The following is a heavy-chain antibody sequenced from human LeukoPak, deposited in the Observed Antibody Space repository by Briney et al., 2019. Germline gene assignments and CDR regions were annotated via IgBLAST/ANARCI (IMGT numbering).Heavy chain of an antibody. J-gene: IGHJ2*01. CDR2: VYYDGST. Sequence: PSETLSLTCTVPGGSITGFYWNWIRQPPGKGLEWIGYVYYDGSTDYNPSLKSRVTISLDTSKNQFSLKLSSVTAADTAVYYCARRSHGDWFYFDLWGRGTLVTVSS. D-gene: IGHD3/OR15-3a*01. V-gene: IGHV4-59*01. CDR3: ARRSHGDWFYFDL. CDR1: GGSITGFY.